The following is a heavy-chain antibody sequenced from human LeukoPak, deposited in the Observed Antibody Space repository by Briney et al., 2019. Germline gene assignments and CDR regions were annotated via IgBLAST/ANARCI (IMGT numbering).Heavy chain of an antibody. CDR3: ARGGITMIVVVITSEFDY. CDR1: GYTFTGYY. Sequence: ASVKVSCKASGYTFTGYYMHWVRQAPGQGLEWMGWINPNSGGTNYAQKFQGRVTTTRDTSISTAYMELSRLRSDDTAVYYCARGGITMIVVVITSEFDYWGQGTLVTVSS. D-gene: IGHD3-22*01. J-gene: IGHJ4*02. V-gene: IGHV1-2*02. CDR2: INPNSGGT.